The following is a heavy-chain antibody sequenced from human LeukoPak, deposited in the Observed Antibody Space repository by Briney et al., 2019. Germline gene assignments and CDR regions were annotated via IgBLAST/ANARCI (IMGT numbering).Heavy chain of an antibody. CDR3: AREAWYYDSSGYYDY. V-gene: IGHV1-46*01. D-gene: IGHD3-22*01. CDR2: ITPSGGST. CDR1: GYTFTSYY. Sequence: ASVKVSCKASGYTFTSYYMHWVRDAPGQGLEWMGIITPSGGSTSYAQKLQGRVTMTRDTSTSTVYMELSSLRSEDTAVYYCAREAWYYDSSGYYDYWGQGTLVTVSS. J-gene: IGHJ4*02.